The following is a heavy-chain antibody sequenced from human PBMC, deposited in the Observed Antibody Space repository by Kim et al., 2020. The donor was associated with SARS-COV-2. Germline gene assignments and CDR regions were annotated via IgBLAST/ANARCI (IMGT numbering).Heavy chain of an antibody. Sequence: SETLSLTCTVSGGSISSSSYYWGWIRQPPGKGLEWIGSIYYSGSTYYNPSLKSRVTISVDTSKNQFSLKLSSVTAADTAVYYCASPFPAKVTPGLYWGQGTLVTVSS. D-gene: IGHD4-4*01. CDR3: ASPFPAKVTPGLY. V-gene: IGHV4-39*01. CDR2: IYYSGST. CDR1: GGSISSSSYY. J-gene: IGHJ4*02.